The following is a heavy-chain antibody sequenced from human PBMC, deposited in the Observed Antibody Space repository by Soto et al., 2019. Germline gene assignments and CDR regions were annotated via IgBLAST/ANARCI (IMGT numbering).Heavy chain of an antibody. CDR1: GGSISSDYYH. CDR3: AREDDGGDTLDV. V-gene: IGHV4-30-4*08. J-gene: IGHJ6*02. CDR2: IHHSGSI. D-gene: IGHD2-21*02. Sequence: PSETPSLTFTVSGGSISSDYYHLTWIRQSPERGLEWIGYIHHSGSILYNPSLKSRVTISVDTSKNQFSLHLSSVTAADTAVYFCAREDDGGDTLDVWGQGTTVTVSS.